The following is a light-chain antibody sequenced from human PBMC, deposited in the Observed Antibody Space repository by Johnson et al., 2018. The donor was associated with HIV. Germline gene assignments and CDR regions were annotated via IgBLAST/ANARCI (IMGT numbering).Light chain of an antibody. CDR1: SSNIGNNY. CDR2: DND. CDR3: GSWDSGLTSVV. V-gene: IGLV1-51*01. J-gene: IGLJ1*01. Sequence: QSVLTQPPSVSAAPGQRVTISCSGSSSNIGNNYVSWYQHLPGTAPKLLIYDNDKRPSGIPDRFSGSRSGTSATLGITGLQPGDAADYYCGSWDSGLTSVVFGTGTKVTVL.